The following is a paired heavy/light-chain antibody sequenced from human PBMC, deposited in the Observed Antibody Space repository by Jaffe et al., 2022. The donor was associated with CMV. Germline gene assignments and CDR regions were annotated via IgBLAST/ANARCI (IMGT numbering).Light chain of an antibody. CDR2: DAS. Sequence: DIQMTQSPSSLSASVGDRVTITCRASQSIRRYLNWYQQKPGKAPKVLIYDASSLQSEVPSRFSGSGSGTDFTFTISSLQPEDFATYYCQQSYTTPITFGQGTRLEHK. V-gene: IGKV1-39*01. J-gene: IGKJ5*01. CDR3: QQSYTTPIT. CDR1: QSIRRY.
Heavy chain of an antibody. CDR1: GFSFSNYG. CDR2: ISGSGGNT. J-gene: IGHJ4*02. CDR3: VKVYYYDSSGYYYFDY. V-gene: IGHV3-23*04. Sequence: EVQLVESGGGFVQPGGSLRLSCAASGFSFSNYGMTWVRQAPGKGLEWVSAISGSGGNTYYTDSMKGRFTISRDNSKNTLYLQMNSLRAEDTAVYYCVKVYYYDSSGYYYFDYWGQGTLVTVSS. D-gene: IGHD3-22*01.